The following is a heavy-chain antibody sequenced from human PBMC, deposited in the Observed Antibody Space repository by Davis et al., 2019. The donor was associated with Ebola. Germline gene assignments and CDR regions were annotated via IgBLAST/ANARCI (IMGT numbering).Heavy chain of an antibody. CDR1: GFTFSTYT. Sequence: GESLKISCAASGFTFSTYTMTWVRQAPGKGLEWVSSISISSAFIYYADSVKGRFTISRDNAKNSLYLQMNSLRDEDTAVYYCASEYGDYDYYGMDVWGQGTTVTVSS. CDR2: ISISSAFI. V-gene: IGHV3-21*01. D-gene: IGHD4-17*01. J-gene: IGHJ6*02. CDR3: ASEYGDYDYYGMDV.